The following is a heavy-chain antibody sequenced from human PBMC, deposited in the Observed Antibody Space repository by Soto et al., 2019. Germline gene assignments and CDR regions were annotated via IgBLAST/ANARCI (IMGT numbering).Heavy chain of an antibody. CDR3: ARYYYDSSGLLEYFQH. J-gene: IGHJ1*01. CDR2: IYYSGST. CDR1: GGSISSGGYY. V-gene: IGHV4-31*03. Sequence: QVQLQESGPGLVKPSQTLSLTCTVSGGSISSGGYYWSWIRQHPGKGLEWIGYIYYSGSTYYNTSLKSRVTISVDTSKNQFSLKLSSVTAADTAVYYCARYYYDSSGLLEYFQHWGQGTLVTVSS. D-gene: IGHD3-22*01.